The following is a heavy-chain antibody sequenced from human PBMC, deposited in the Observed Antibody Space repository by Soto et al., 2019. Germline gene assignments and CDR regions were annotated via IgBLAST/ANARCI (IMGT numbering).Heavy chain of an antibody. J-gene: IGHJ4*02. Sequence: QVQLQESGPGLVKPSQTLSLICTVSGASMSSGGYYWSWIRQHPGKGLEWIGYIYYSGTTYYSPSLQSRVTISLDTSKNQFSLELTSVTAADTAVYYCARDRGGIHFWGQGARVTVSS. CDR1: GASMSSGGYY. D-gene: IGHD2-15*01. CDR2: IYYSGTT. V-gene: IGHV4-31*03. CDR3: ARDRGGIHF.